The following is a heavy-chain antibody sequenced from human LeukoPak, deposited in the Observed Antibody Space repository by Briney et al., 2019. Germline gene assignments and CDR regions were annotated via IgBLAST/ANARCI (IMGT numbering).Heavy chain of an antibody. J-gene: IGHJ4*02. CDR1: GLTFSSYW. V-gene: IGHV3-20*04. Sequence: GGSLRLSCAASGLTFSSYWMSWVRQVPGKGLEWVSGINWDGEATGYADSVKGRFTISRDNAKKSLYLEMNSLRDDDTALYYCARDLSSSWYSLAYWGQGTLVTVSS. CDR3: ARDLSSSWYSLAY. CDR2: INWDGEAT. D-gene: IGHD6-13*01.